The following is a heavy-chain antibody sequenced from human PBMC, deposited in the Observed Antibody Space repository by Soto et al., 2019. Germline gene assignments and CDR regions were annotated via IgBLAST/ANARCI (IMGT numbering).Heavy chain of an antibody. V-gene: IGHV4-30-2*01. CDR2: INHSGST. Sequence: SETLSLTCDVSGGSISTGVYSWNWIRQPPGKGLEWVGYINHSGSTYDNPPLKSRVTMSVNRSKNQFSLNLASVTAADTAVYFCARGHYRYAMDVWGQGTTVTVSS. CDR1: GGSISTGVYS. CDR3: ARGHYRYAMDV. J-gene: IGHJ6*02.